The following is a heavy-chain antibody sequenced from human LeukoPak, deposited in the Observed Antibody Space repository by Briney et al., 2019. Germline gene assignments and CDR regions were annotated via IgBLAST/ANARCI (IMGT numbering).Heavy chain of an antibody. J-gene: IGHJ4*02. V-gene: IGHV3-23*01. CDR2: ISGSGDLT. CDR1: GFTFSSYA. Sequence: PGGSLRLSCAASGFTFSSYAMSWVRQAPGTGLEWVSAISGSGDLTHYADSVKGRFTISRDNPKSTVYLQMNSLRAEDTAVYYCARTKYSGSYGEFDYWGQGTLVTVSS. D-gene: IGHD1-26*01. CDR3: ARTKYSGSYGEFDY.